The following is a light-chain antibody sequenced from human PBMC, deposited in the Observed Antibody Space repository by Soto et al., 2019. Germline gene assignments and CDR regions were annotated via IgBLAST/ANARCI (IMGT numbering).Light chain of an antibody. Sequence: EIVLTQSPGTLSLSPGERATLSCRASQSVSSSYLAWYQQKPGQAPRLLIYGASSRATGIPDRFSGSGSGKDFTLTISRLEPKFFAVYYCQQCGSSPPPITFAQGTRLEIK. V-gene: IGKV3-20*01. CDR1: QSVSSSY. CDR2: GAS. J-gene: IGKJ5*01. CDR3: QQCGSSPPPIT.